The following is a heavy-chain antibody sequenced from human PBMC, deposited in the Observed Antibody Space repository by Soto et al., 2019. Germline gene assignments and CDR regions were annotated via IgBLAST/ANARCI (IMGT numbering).Heavy chain of an antibody. Sequence: PGGSLRLSCAASGLTFSSYGMHWVRQAPGKGLEWVAVIWYDGSNKYYADSVKGRFTISRDNSKNTLYLQMNSLRAEDTAVYYCARALAAAGGVFGYWGKGPLVTVSS. CDR3: ARALAAAGGVFGY. CDR2: IWYDGSNK. J-gene: IGHJ4*02. D-gene: IGHD6-13*01. CDR1: GLTFSSYG. V-gene: IGHV3-33*01.